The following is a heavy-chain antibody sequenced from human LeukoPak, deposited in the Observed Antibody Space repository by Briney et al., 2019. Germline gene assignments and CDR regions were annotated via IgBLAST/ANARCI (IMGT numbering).Heavy chain of an antibody. V-gene: IGHV3-48*01. CDR1: GFTFSPSG. CDR2: ISGNSGAI. J-gene: IGHJ4*02. D-gene: IGHD6-19*01. CDR3: AKEEGLIAVANDY. Sequence: TGGSLRLSCECSGFTFSPSGMNWVRQAPGKGLEWISYISGNSGAIYYADSVKGRFTISRDNAKNSLYLQMNSLRAEDTAVYYCAKEEGLIAVANDYWGQGTLVTVSS.